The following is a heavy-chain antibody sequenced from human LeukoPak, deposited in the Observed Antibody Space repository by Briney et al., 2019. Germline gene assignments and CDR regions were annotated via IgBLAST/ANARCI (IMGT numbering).Heavy chain of an antibody. J-gene: IGHJ4*02. V-gene: IGHV3-43*02. Sequence: GGSLRLSCAASGFTFDDYAMHWVRQAPGKGLEWVSLISGDGGSTYYADSVKGRFTISRDNSKNSLYLQMNSLRTEDTALYHCAKGSVGATTVSLDYWGQGTLVTVSS. CDR2: ISGDGGST. D-gene: IGHD1-26*01. CDR1: GFTFDDYA. CDR3: AKGSVGATTVSLDY.